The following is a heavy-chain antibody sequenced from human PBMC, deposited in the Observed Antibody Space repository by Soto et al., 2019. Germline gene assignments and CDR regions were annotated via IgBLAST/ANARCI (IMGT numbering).Heavy chain of an antibody. Sequence: GASVKVSCKASGGTFSSYAISWVRQAPGQGLEWMGGIIPIFGTANYAQKFQGRVTITADESTSTAYMELSSLRSEDTAVYYCARGRRITGTFDGYYGMDVWGQGTTVTVSS. CDR1: GGTFSSYA. J-gene: IGHJ6*02. CDR2: IIPIFGTA. D-gene: IGHD1-7*01. CDR3: ARGRRITGTFDGYYGMDV. V-gene: IGHV1-69*13.